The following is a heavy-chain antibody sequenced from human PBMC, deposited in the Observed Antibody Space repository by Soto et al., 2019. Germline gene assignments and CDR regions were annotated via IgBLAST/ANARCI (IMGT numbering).Heavy chain of an antibody. V-gene: IGHV1-3*04. CDR2: INTGNANT. CDR1: GYTFSSYA. Sequence: QVQLVQSGAEEKKPGASVKVSCTASGYTFSSYAIHWVRQAPGQGLEWMGWINTGNANTKNSQTFQGRVTITSDTSASTAYMELSSLASEDTAVYYCARVDGTYWGQGTLVTVSS. D-gene: IGHD1-26*01. J-gene: IGHJ4*02. CDR3: ARVDGTY.